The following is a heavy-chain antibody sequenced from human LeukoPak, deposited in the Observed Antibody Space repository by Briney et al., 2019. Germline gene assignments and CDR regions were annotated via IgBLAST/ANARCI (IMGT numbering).Heavy chain of an antibody. Sequence: PGGSLRLSCAASGFTFSSYGMHWVRQAPGKGLEWVAVIWYDGSNKYYADSVKGRFTISRDNSKNTLYLQMNSLRAEDTAVYYCARDLGDFWSGYYDFDYWGQGTLVTVSS. CDR3: ARDLGDFWSGYYDFDY. V-gene: IGHV3-33*08. CDR2: IWYDGSNK. J-gene: IGHJ4*02. D-gene: IGHD3-3*01. CDR1: GFTFSSYG.